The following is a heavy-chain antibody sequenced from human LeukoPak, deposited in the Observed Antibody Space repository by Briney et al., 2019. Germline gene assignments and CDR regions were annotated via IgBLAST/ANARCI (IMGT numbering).Heavy chain of an antibody. V-gene: IGHV3-74*01. CDR1: GFTFYSYW. D-gene: IGHD4-17*01. CDR3: ARDEPTVTTGPPVGS. J-gene: IGHJ4*02. Sequence: GGSLRLSCAASGFTFYSYWMHWVRQAPGKGLEWVSCINGDGSTSNYADSVKGRFTISRDNAKNTLYLQMHSLRAEDTAVYYCARDEPTVTTGPPVGSWGQGTLVTVSS. CDR2: INGDGSTS.